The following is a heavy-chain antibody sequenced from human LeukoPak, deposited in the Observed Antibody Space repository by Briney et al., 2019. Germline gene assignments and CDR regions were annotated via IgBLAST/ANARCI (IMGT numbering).Heavy chain of an antibody. V-gene: IGHV4-59*11. D-gene: IGHD6-19*01. Sequence: SETLSLTCTVSGGSMNGQYWSWIRQPPGKGLEWIGYISHSGGTTYNPSLMSRVTISVDTSTNQFSLKVTSVSAADTAVYYCARGSGCHGSWGQGTLVTVSS. CDR3: ARGSGCHGS. CDR2: ISHSGGT. CDR1: GGSMNGQY. J-gene: IGHJ5*02.